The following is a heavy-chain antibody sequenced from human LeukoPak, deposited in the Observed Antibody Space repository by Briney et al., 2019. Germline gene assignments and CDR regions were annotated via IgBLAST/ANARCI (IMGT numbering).Heavy chain of an antibody. CDR3: AKASFVWSGYYHFDY. V-gene: IGHV3-30-3*01. Sequence: GGSLRLSCAASGFTFSSYAMHWVRQAPGKGLEWVAVISYDGSNKYYADSVEGRFTISRDNSKNTLYLQMNSLRAEDTAVYYCAKASFVWSGYYHFDYWGQGTLVTVSS. CDR1: GFTFSSYA. J-gene: IGHJ4*02. D-gene: IGHD3-3*01. CDR2: ISYDGSNK.